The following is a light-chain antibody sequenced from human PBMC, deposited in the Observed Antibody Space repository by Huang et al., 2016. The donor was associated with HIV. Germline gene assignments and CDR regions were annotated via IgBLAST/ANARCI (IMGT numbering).Light chain of an antibody. CDR2: ATS. CDR3: QKYNSVPRT. CDR1: QDIGTY. Sequence: DIQMTQSPSSLSASVGDRVTLSCRASQDIGTYLAWYQQKPGKVPNRLIFATSTLQSGVPSRFSGSGSGTNFTLTIGSLRPEDVATYYCQKYNSVPRTFGHGTKVQIK. J-gene: IGKJ1*01. V-gene: IGKV1-27*01.